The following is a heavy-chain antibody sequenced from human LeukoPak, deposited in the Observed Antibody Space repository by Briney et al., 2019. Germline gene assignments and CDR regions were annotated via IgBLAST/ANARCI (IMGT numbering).Heavy chain of an antibody. CDR1: GFTFSSYW. V-gene: IGHV3-74*01. Sequence: PGGSLRLSCAASGFTFSSYWMHWVRQARGKGLVWVSRINSDGRTTNYADSVRGRFTISRDNAKNTLYLQMNSLRAEDTAVYYCAREYSSWFDYWGQGTLVTVSS. CDR2: INSDGRTT. CDR3: AREYSSWFDY. D-gene: IGHD6-6*01. J-gene: IGHJ4*02.